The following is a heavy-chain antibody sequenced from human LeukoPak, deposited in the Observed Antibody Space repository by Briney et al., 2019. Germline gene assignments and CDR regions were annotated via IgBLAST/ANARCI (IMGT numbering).Heavy chain of an antibody. V-gene: IGHV3-30*04. CDR1: GFTFSSYA. CDR3: AKDAGDRDYYYYYMDV. Sequence: GGSLRLSCAASGFTFSSYAMHWVRQAPGKGLEWVAVISYDGSNKYYADSVKGRFTISRDNSKNTLYLQMNSLRAEDTAVYYCAKDAGDRDYYYYYMDVWGKGTTVTVSS. J-gene: IGHJ6*03. D-gene: IGHD1-26*01. CDR2: ISYDGSNK.